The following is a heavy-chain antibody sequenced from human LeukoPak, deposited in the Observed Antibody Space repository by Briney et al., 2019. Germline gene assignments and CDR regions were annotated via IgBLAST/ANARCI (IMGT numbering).Heavy chain of an antibody. CDR3: ARWGIAAAGDT. V-gene: IGHV3-21*01. CDR2: ISSSSSYI. CDR1: GFTFSSYS. D-gene: IGHD6-13*01. J-gene: IGHJ5*02. Sequence: GGSLRLSCAASGFTFSSYSMNWVRQAPGKGLEWVSSISSSSSYIYYADSVKGRFTISRDNAKNSLYLQMNSLRAEDTAVYYCARWGIAAAGDTWGQGTLVTVSS.